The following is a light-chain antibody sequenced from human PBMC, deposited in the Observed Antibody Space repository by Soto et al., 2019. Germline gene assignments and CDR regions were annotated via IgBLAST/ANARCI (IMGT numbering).Light chain of an antibody. CDR2: GAS. Sequence: EIVLTQSPGTLSLSPGERATLSCRASQSVSSSYLAWYQQKPGQAPRLLIYGASTRATGIPARFSGSGSGTEFTLTISSLQSEDFAVYYCQQYNNWRVTFGQGTKVEIK. CDR3: QQYNNWRVT. V-gene: IGKV3-15*01. CDR1: QSVSSSY. J-gene: IGKJ1*01.